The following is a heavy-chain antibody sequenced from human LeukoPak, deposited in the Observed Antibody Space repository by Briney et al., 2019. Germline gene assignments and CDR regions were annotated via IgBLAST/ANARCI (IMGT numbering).Heavy chain of an antibody. J-gene: IGHJ4*02. V-gene: IGHV1-3*01. CDR3: ARDRGYYGSGSEFDY. CDR1: GFTFTSYA. D-gene: IGHD3-10*01. CDR2: INAGNGNT. Sequence: GASVKVSCKASGFTFTSYAMHWVRQAPGQRLEWMGWINAGNGNTKYSQEFQGRVTITRDTSASTAYMELSSLRSEDTAVYYCARDRGYYGSGSEFDYWGQGTLVTVSS.